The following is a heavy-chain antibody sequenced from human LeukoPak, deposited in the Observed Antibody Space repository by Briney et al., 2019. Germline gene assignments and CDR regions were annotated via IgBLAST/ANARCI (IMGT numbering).Heavy chain of an antibody. J-gene: IGHJ4*02. CDR1: GGSFSGYY. Sequence: SETLSLTCAVYGGSFSGYYWSWIRQPPGKGLEWIGEINHSGSTNYNPSLKSRVTISVDTSKNQFSLKLSSVTAADTAVYYCARTYDSSGHGVYYFDYWGQGTLVTVSS. D-gene: IGHD3-22*01. CDR3: ARTYDSSGHGVYYFDY. CDR2: INHSGST. V-gene: IGHV4-34*01.